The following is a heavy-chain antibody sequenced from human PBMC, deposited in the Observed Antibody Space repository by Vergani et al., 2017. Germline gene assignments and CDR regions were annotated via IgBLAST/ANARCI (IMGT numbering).Heavy chain of an antibody. CDR3: ARSRRVATIKDTIDW. CDR2: ISAYNGNT. V-gene: IGHV1-18*01. D-gene: IGHD5-12*01. Sequence: QVQLVQSGAEVKKPGASVKVSCKASGYTFTSYGISWVRQAPGQGLEWMGWISAYNGNTNYAQKLQGRGTMTTETSTSTAYMELRSLRSDDTAVYYCARSRRVATIKDTIDWGGEGTLVTVSS. CDR1: GYTFTSYG. J-gene: IGHJ4*02.